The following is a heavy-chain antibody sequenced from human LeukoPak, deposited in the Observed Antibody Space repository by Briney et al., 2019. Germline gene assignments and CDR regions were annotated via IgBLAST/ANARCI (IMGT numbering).Heavy chain of an antibody. CDR3: ARDRPGSYWYFDL. CDR1: GGSVSSGSYY. V-gene: IGHV4-61*03. D-gene: IGHD3-10*01. CDR2: IYYLGST. Sequence: SETLSLTCTVSGGSVSSGSYYWSWIRQPPGKGLEWVGHIYYLGSTNYNHSLKSRVTISIDTSKNYFSLKLNSVIAADTAVYYCARDRPGSYWYFDLWGRGTLVTVSS. J-gene: IGHJ2*01.